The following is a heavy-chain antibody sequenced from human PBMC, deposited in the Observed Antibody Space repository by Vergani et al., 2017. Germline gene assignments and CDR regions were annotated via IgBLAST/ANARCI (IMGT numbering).Heavy chain of an antibody. CDR1: GYTFTSYD. V-gene: IGHV1-8*01. CDR2: MNPNSGNT. J-gene: IGHJ6*03. D-gene: IGHD6-6*01. CDR3: ATNVVSSSSSYYYYYMDV. Sequence: QVQLVQSGAEVKKPGASVKVSCKASGYTFTSYDINWVRQATGQGLEWMGWMNPNSGNTNYAQKFQGRVTMTRNTSKSTAYMELSSLRSEDTAVYYCATNVVSSSSSYYYYYMDVWGKGTTVTVSS.